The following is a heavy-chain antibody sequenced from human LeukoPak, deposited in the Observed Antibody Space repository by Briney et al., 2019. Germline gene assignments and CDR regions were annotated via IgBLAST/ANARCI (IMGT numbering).Heavy chain of an antibody. J-gene: IGHJ6*03. CDR2: ISGSGGIT. Sequence: GGSLRLSCAASGFTSCSYAMSWVRQAPGKRLERVSAISGSGGITYYADSVKGRFTISGDNSKNTLYLQMNSLRAEDTAVYYCAKWATYTHINSYYGSGLIPYMDVWGKGTTVTVSS. CDR3: AKWATYTHINSYYGSGLIPYMDV. CDR1: GFTSCSYA. D-gene: IGHD3-10*01. V-gene: IGHV3-23*01.